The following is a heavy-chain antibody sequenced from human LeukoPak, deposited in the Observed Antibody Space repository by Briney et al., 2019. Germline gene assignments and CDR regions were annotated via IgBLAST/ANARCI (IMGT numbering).Heavy chain of an antibody. CDR3: ARRTSTGYSSVLTKYYFDY. CDR1: GFTFSSYW. D-gene: IGHD6-19*01. Sequence: PGGSLRLSCAASGFTFSSYWMSWVRQAPGKGLEWIGSIYHSGRTFYNPSLKSRVTISVDTSKNQFSLKLSSVTAADTAVYYCARRTSTGYSSVLTKYYFDYWGQGTLVTVSS. J-gene: IGHJ4*02. CDR2: IYHSGRT. V-gene: IGHV4-38-2*01.